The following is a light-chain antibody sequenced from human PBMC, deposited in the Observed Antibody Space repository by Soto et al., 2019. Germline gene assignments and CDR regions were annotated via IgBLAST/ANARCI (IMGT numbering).Light chain of an antibody. J-gene: IGLJ2*01. Sequence: QSVLTQPPSASGTPGQRVTISCSGSSSNIGRHGVNWYQHLPGAAPKLLIYSNNQRPSGVPDRVSGSTSGTSVSLTISGLQSEDEADYYCATWDDSLNGVVFGGGTKLTVL. CDR3: ATWDDSLNGVV. CDR1: SSNIGRHG. V-gene: IGLV1-44*01. CDR2: SNN.